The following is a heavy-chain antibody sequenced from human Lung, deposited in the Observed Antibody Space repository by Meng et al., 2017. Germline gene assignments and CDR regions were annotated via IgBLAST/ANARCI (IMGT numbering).Heavy chain of an antibody. CDR2: IKSKPDGETI. CDR3: SGHIDY. CDR1: GFTFSNAY. Sequence: EVKLGEFGGGLVKPGGSLRLSGEGSGFTFSNAYMTWVRQVPGKRLEWVGRIKSKPDGETIDYAAPVKGRFTISRDDSKNTVYLQMNSLKTEDTAVYYCSGHIDYWGQGTLVTVFS. V-gene: IGHV3-15*01. D-gene: IGHD5-12*01. J-gene: IGHJ4*02.